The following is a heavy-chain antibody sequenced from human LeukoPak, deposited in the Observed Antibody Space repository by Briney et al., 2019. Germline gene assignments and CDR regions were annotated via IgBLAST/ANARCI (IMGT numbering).Heavy chain of an antibody. CDR1: GFTFSSYA. CDR2: ISGSGGST. J-gene: IGHJ4*02. V-gene: IGHV3-23*01. CDR3: AKDSPTYYYDSSGYLFDY. D-gene: IGHD3-22*01. Sequence: GGSLRLSCAASGFTFSSYALSWVRQAPGKGLEWVSAISGSGGSTYYADSVKGRFTISRDNSKNTLYLQMNSPGAEDTAVYYCAKDSPTYYYDSSGYLFDYWGQGTLVTVSS.